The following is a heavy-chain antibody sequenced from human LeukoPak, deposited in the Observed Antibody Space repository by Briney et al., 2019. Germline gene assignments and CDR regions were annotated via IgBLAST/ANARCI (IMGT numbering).Heavy chain of an antibody. V-gene: IGHV4-34*01. Sequence: PSETLSLTCAVYGGSFSGYYWSRTRQPPGKGLEWIGEINHSGSTNYNPSLKSRVTISVDTSKNQFSLKLSSVTAADTAVYYCARGQDIVVVPAAMGGAFDIWGQGTMVTVSS. CDR3: ARGQDIVVVPAAMGGAFDI. CDR2: INHSGST. D-gene: IGHD2-2*01. J-gene: IGHJ3*02. CDR1: GGSFSGYY.